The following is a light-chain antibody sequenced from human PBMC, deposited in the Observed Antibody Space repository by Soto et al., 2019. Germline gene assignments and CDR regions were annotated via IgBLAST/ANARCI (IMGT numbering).Light chain of an antibody. J-gene: IGKJ5*01. V-gene: IGKV3-15*01. CDR2: GAS. Sequence: EIGLTQSPATVSLTPGERATLSCRASQSVSSYLAWYQQKPGQAPRLLIYGASTRVTGIPARFSGSGSGTEFTLTISSLQSEDFAVYYCQQYNNWPITFAQGTRLEV. CDR1: QSVSSY. CDR3: QQYNNWPIT.